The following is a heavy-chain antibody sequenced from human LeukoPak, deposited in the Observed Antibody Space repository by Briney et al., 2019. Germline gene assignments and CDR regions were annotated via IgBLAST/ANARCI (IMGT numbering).Heavy chain of an antibody. V-gene: IGHV3-7*05. Sequence: GGSLSLSCAGSGFIFSNYWMSWVRQAPGKGLEWVASIKQDGTEKNYVDSVRGRFTISRDNAKSSLYLQMNSLRAEDTAVYHCAQGDVFDIRGQGTMVTVSS. CDR2: IKQDGTEK. CDR1: GFIFSNYW. CDR3: AQGDVFDI. J-gene: IGHJ3*02.